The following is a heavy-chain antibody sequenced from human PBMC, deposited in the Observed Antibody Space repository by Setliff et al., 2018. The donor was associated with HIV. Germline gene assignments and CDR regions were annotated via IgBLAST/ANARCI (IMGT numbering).Heavy chain of an antibody. V-gene: IGHV4-39*07. J-gene: IGHJ6*03. Sequence: ASETLSLTCSVSGGSISSGTYYWGWIRQPPGKGLEWIGSMSHSGSTLYNPSLKSRVTISVDTSKNQFSLKLTSVTAADTAVYYCARDSPSGTSCYRDSYYYMDVWGKGTTVTVSS. CDR2: MSHSGST. CDR1: GGSISSGTYY. CDR3: ARDSPSGTSCYRDSYYYMDV. D-gene: IGHD2-2*01.